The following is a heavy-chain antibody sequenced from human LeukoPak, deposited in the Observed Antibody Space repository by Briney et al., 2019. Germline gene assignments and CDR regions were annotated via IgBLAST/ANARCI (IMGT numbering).Heavy chain of an antibody. D-gene: IGHD2-2*01. CDR2: IAYDGSNK. CDR1: GFIFTDYW. CDR3: ARDFQQWTVLPAAQSMDY. J-gene: IGHJ4*02. V-gene: IGHV3-30*03. Sequence: PGGSLRLSCAASGFIFTDYWMNWVRQAPGKGLEWVAVIAYDGSNKYYADSVKGRFTISRDNSKNTLFLQMNSLRAEDTAVYYCARDFQQWTVLPAAQSMDYWGQGTLVTVSS.